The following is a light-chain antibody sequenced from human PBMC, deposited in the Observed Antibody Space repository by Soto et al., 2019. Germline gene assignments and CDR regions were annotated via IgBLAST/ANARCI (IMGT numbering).Light chain of an antibody. Sequence: EIVLTQSPGTLSLSPGERATLSCRPSQSVSSSYLAWYQQKPGQAPRLLIYAASSRATGIPDRFSGSGSGTDFTLTISRLEPEDFAVYYCQQCGGSIFTFGPGTKVDFK. J-gene: IGKJ3*01. CDR1: QSVSSSY. CDR2: AAS. CDR3: QQCGGSIFT. V-gene: IGKV3-20*01.